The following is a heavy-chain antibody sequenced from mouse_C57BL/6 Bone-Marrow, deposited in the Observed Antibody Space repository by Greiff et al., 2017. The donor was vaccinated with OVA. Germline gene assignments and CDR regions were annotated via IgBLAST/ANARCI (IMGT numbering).Heavy chain of an antibody. J-gene: IGHJ2*01. CDR3: ARMEDYEDYFDY. CDR1: GYTFTSYW. D-gene: IGHD2-4*01. Sequence: VQLQQPGAELVKPGASVKLSCKASGYTFTSYWMQWVKQRPGQGLEWIGEIDPSDSCTNYNQKFKGKATLTVDTSSSTAYMQLSSLTSEDAAVYYCARMEDYEDYFDYWGQGTTLTVSS. V-gene: IGHV1-50*01. CDR2: IDPSDSCT.